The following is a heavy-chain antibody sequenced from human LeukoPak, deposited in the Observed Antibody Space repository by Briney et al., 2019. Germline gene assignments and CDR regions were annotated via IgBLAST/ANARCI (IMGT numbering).Heavy chain of an antibody. D-gene: IGHD6-13*01. J-gene: IGHJ3*02. CDR2: IYYSGST. Sequence: SETLSLTCTVSGGSISSYYWSWIRQPPGKGLEWIGYIYYSGSTNYNPSLKSRVTISVDTSKNQFSLKLSSVTAADTAVYYCARESVDSSSWFYAFDIWGQGTMVTVSS. V-gene: IGHV4-59*01. CDR3: ARESVDSSSWFYAFDI. CDR1: GGSISSYY.